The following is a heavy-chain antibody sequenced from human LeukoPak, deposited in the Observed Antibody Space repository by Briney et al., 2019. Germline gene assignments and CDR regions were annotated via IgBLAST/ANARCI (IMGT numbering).Heavy chain of an antibody. CDR2: IWYDGSNK. V-gene: IGHV3-33*08. CDR3: AREGPRGNSQFDY. Sequence: EGSLRLSCAASGFTFSDYYMSWIRQAPGKGLEWVALIWYDGSNKYYTDSVKGRLTISRDNSKNTLYLQMNSLRAEDTAIYYCAREGPRGNSQFDYWGQGTLVTVSS. CDR1: GFTFSDYY. J-gene: IGHJ4*02. D-gene: IGHD2/OR15-2a*01.